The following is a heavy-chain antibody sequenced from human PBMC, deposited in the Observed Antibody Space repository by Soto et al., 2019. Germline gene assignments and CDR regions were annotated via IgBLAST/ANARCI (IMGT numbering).Heavy chain of an antibody. Sequence: QVQLVQSGTEVKKPGASVKVSCKASGYTFITYYMHWVRQAPGQGLEWMGIINPSGGRTTYAQKFQGRITMTRDTSTSTVYMELSSLRSEDTAVYYCAIEGSAPYNWFDPWGQGTLVTVSS. D-gene: IGHD3-10*01. V-gene: IGHV1-46*01. CDR3: AIEGSAPYNWFDP. CDR1: GYTFITYY. CDR2: INPSGGRT. J-gene: IGHJ5*02.